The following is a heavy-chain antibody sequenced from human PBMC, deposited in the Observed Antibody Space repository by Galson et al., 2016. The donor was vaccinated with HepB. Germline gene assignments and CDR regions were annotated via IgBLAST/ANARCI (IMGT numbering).Heavy chain of an antibody. V-gene: IGHV3-23*01. D-gene: IGHD2-21*02. Sequence: SLRLSCAASGFTFSSYAMNWVRQAPGKGPQWVSGISGSGVSTHYADSVKGRFTISRDNSKNTLYLQMNSLRAEDTAVYYCAKGRYCGGDCYSSDYWGQGTLVTVSS. CDR3: AKGRYCGGDCYSSDY. CDR1: GFTFSSYA. CDR2: ISGSGVST. J-gene: IGHJ4*02.